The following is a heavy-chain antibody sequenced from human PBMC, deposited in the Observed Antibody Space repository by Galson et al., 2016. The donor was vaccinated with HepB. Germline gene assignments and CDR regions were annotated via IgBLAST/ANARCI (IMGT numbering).Heavy chain of an antibody. CDR3: ATTQEKYEMLTGYPAAFDS. J-gene: IGHJ3*02. CDR2: IYPGDSDT. CDR1: GYSFASYW. Sequence: QSGAEVKKPGESLKISCKGSGYSFASYWIAWVRQMPGKGLECLGIIYPGDSDTRYSPSFQGQVTISADKSISTAYLQWSSLKASDTATDYCATTQEKYEMLTGYPAAFDSWDQGRMVTVS. D-gene: IGHD3-9*01. V-gene: IGHV5-51*01.